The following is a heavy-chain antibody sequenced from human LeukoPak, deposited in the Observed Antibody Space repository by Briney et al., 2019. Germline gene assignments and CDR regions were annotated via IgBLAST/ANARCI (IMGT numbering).Heavy chain of an antibody. Sequence: SETLSLTCSVSGGSISSSAYYWGWIRQPPGQGLEWIGSIYYSGNTYYNPSLKSPVTISIDTSKNQFSLRLISVTAADTAVYYCARFSSYYDSDSHYLDYWGQGTLVSVSS. CDR3: ARFSSYYDSDSHYLDY. CDR2: IYYSGNT. V-gene: IGHV4-39*07. CDR1: GGSISSSAYY. J-gene: IGHJ4*02. D-gene: IGHD3-22*01.